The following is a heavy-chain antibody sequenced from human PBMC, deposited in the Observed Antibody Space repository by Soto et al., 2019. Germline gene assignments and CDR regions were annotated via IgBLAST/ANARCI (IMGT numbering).Heavy chain of an antibody. V-gene: IGHV4-31*03. CDR2: IYYSGST. D-gene: IGHD4-17*01. CDR1: GGPISSGGYY. Sequence: QVQLRESGPGLVKPSQTLSLTCTVSGGPISSGGYYWSWIRQHPGKGLEWIGYIYYSGSTYYNPSLKSRVTISVDTSKNQFSLKLSSVTAADTAVYYCARGHYGENGWFDPWGQGTLVTVSS. CDR3: ARGHYGENGWFDP. J-gene: IGHJ5*02.